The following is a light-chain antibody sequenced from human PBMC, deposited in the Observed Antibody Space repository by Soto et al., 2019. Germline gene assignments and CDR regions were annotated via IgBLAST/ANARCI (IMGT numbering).Light chain of an antibody. J-gene: IGLJ1*01. CDR1: TDDVGSTDS. CDR3: RTYTTTGSSI. CDR2: EVK. V-gene: IGLV2-14*01. Sequence: QSALTQPASVSGSPGQSITITCSGTTDDVGSTDSVSWYQHHPGEAPRLVIYEVKNRPSGVPGRFSGSKSVNTASLSISVLQPEDEADYYCRTYTTTGSSIFGSGTKLTVL.